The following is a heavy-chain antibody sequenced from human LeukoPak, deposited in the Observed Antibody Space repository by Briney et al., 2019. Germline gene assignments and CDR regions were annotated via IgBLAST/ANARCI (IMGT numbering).Heavy chain of an antibody. D-gene: IGHD2-15*01. V-gene: IGHV4-59*08. CDR3: ASVSSRIDAFDI. J-gene: IGHJ3*02. Sequence: SETLSLTCTVSGGSIISFYWSWLRQPPGKGLEWIGYIYYSGSTNYNPSLKSRVTISVDTSKNQSSLKLSSVTAADTAVYYCASVSSRIDAFDIWGQGTMVTVSS. CDR1: GGSIISFY. CDR2: IYYSGST.